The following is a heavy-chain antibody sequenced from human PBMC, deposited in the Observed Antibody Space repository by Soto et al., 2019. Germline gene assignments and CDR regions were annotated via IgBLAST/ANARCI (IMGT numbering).Heavy chain of an antibody. J-gene: IGHJ3*01. CDR1: GFIFSNHF. Sequence: QVQLVESGGGMVQPGNSLRLSCAASGFIFSNHFMHWVRQAPGKGLEWLAGIWYDGNTEFYAESLKGRLTISRDTSKNTLYLEMSSLRAEDTAMYYCAKESDTFDVWGQGTMVIVS. CDR3: AKESDTFDV. CDR2: IWYDGNTE. V-gene: IGHV3-33*06.